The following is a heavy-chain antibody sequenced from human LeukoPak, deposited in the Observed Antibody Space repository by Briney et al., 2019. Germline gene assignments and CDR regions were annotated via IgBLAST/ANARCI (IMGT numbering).Heavy chain of an antibody. CDR3: ARDGSIVVVPAARGVDY. CDR2: IYYSGST. CDR1: GGSFSGYY. D-gene: IGHD2-2*01. V-gene: IGHV4-34*01. Sequence: SETLSLTCAVYGGSFSGYYWGWIRQPPGKGLEWIGSIYYSGSTYYNPSLKSRVTISVDTSKNQFSLKLSSVTAADTAVYYCARDGSIVVVPAARGVDYWGQGTLVTVSS. J-gene: IGHJ4*02.